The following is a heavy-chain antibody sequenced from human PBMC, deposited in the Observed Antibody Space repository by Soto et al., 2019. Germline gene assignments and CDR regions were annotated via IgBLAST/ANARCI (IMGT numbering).Heavy chain of an antibody. Sequence: SETLSLTCTVSGDSINSADYYWSWIRQPPGKGLEWIGYIYYSGSTYYNPSLKSRVNISVDTSKNLFSLKLSSVTAADTAVYYCARGDYYYYGMDVWGHGTTVTVSS. CDR2: IYYSGST. CDR1: GDSINSADYY. J-gene: IGHJ6*02. CDR3: ARGDYYYYGMDV. V-gene: IGHV4-30-4*01.